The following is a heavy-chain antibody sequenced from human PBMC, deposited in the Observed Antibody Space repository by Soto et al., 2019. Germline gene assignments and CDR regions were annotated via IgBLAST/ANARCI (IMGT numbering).Heavy chain of an antibody. D-gene: IGHD2-8*01. J-gene: IGHJ5*02. Sequence: QVQLVQSGAEVKKPGASVKVSCKAPGYTFTNYDINWVRQATGQGLEWMGWMNPNSGNIGYAQKFQGRLTMTRNTSISTVYMELSSLRSDDTAVYYCARGFAYCSNGVCYRGWFDPWGQGTLVTVSS. CDR3: ARGFAYCSNGVCYRGWFDP. V-gene: IGHV1-8*01. CDR1: GYTFTNYD. CDR2: MNPNSGNI.